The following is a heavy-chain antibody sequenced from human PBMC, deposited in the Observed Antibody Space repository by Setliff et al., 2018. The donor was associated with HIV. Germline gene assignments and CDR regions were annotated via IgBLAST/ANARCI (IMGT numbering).Heavy chain of an antibody. V-gene: IGHV3-33*03. D-gene: IGHD3-16*01. Sequence: GGSLRLSCAASGFTFSSYSMNWVRQAPGKGLEWVAVIWYDGSNKYYADSVKGRFIMSRDIAKKAVYLHMSSLSVEDTAIYYGESHSFGISPPGKDWGQGTLVTVSS. CDR1: GFTFSSYS. CDR3: ESHSFGISPPGKD. CDR2: IWYDGSNK. J-gene: IGHJ4*02.